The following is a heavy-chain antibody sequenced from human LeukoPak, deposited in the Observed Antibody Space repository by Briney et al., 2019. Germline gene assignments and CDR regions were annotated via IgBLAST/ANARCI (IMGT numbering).Heavy chain of an antibody. Sequence: GASVKVSCKASGYTFTSYGISWVRQAPGQGLEWMGWISAYNGNTNYAQKLQGRVTMTTDTSASTAYMELRSLRSDDTAVYYCARGQDYYDSSGYYYWGQGTLVTVSS. CDR3: ARGQDYYDSSGYYY. CDR2: ISAYNGNT. D-gene: IGHD3-22*01. J-gene: IGHJ4*02. V-gene: IGHV1-18*01. CDR1: GYTFTSYG.